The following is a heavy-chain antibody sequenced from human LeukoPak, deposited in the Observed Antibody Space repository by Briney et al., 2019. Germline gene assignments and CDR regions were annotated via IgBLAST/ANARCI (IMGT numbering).Heavy chain of an antibody. J-gene: IGHJ4*02. V-gene: IGHV3-30*18. CDR2: ISYDGSNK. D-gene: IGHD1-14*01. CDR1: GFTFRSYG. CDR3: AKHTPEPPDY. Sequence: PGGSLRLSCAAYGFTFRSYGMHWVRQAPGKGLEWVAVISYDGSNKYYADSVKGRFTISRDNSKDTLYLQMNSLRAEDTAVYYCAKHTPEPPDYWGQGTLVTVSS.